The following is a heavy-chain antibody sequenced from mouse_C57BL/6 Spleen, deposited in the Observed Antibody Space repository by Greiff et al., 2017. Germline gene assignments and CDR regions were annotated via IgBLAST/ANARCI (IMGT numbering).Heavy chain of an antibody. CDR3: ARSRDYGSSYYARDY. D-gene: IGHD1-1*01. Sequence: QVQLQQSGAELARPGASVKLSCKASGYTFPSYGISWVQQRTGQGLDWIGEIEPRSGNTYYNEKFKGKATLTADKSSSTAYMELRSLTSEDSAVYFCARSRDYGSSYYARDYWGQGTSVTVSS. CDR2: IEPRSGNT. V-gene: IGHV1-81*01. J-gene: IGHJ4*01. CDR1: GYTFPSYG.